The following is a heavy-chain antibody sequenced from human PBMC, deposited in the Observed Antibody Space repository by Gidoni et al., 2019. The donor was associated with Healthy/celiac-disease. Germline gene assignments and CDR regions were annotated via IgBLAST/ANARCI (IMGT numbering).Heavy chain of an antibody. CDR3: ANEGYYGSGSYYSLN. D-gene: IGHD3-10*01. CDR2: IYYSGST. CDR1: GGSISSYY. Sequence: QVQLQESGPGLVKPSETLSLPCTVSGGSISSYYWSWIRQPPGKGLEWIGYIYYSGSTNYNPSLKSRVTISVDTSKNQFSLKLSSVTAADTAVYYCANEGYYGSGSYYSLNWGQGTLVTVSS. V-gene: IGHV4-59*01. J-gene: IGHJ4*02.